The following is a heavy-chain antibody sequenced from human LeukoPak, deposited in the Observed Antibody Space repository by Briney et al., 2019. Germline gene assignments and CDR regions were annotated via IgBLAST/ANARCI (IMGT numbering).Heavy chain of an antibody. Sequence: SVKVSCKASGGTFSSYAISRVRQAPGQGLEWMGRIIPILGIANYAQKFQGRVTITADKSTSTAYMELSSLRSEDTAVYYCAVAQYYDFWSGYGMDVWGQGTTVTVSS. CDR2: IIPILGIA. D-gene: IGHD3-3*01. CDR1: GGTFSSYA. J-gene: IGHJ6*02. V-gene: IGHV1-69*04. CDR3: AVAQYYDFWSGYGMDV.